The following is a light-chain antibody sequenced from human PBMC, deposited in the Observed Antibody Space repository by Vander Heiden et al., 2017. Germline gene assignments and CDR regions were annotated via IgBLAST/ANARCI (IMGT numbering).Light chain of an antibody. CDR1: TSYIGTYSY. J-gene: IGLJ3*02. CDR3: SSYAGSNNLL. V-gene: IGLV2-8*01. Sequence: QSALTPPPSASASRGQSVTLSCPGTTSYIGTYSYVSWYQQPTGKTPKLMIYEVSERPTGVPDRFSGSNSDNTASLTVSGLQAENEAEYYCSSYAGSNNLLFGGGTKLTVL. CDR2: EVS.